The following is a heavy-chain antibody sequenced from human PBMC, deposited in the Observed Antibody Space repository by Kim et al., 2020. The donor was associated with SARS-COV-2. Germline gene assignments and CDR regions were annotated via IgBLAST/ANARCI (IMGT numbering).Heavy chain of an antibody. J-gene: IGHJ4*01. Sequence: GGSLRLSCTASGFMFGDYTLSWFRQAPGKGLEWIGFTRINAYGGTSEYATSVQGRFSISRDGSSTVAYLQMNSLRTEDTAVYFCARGYVFRSPSRGFYF. CDR1: GFMFGDYT. CDR2: TRINAYGGTS. D-gene: IGHD3-16*01. V-gene: IGHV3-49*01. CDR3: ARGYVFRSPSRGFYF.